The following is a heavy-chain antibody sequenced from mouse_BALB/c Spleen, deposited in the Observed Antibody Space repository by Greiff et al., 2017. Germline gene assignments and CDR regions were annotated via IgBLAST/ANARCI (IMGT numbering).Heavy chain of an antibody. CDR3: ASIGNWGFAY. CDR1: GFNINDTY. Sequence: VQLQQSGAELVKPGASVKLSCTASGFNINDTYMHWVKQRPEQGLEWIGRIDPANGNTKYDPKFQGKATITADTSSNTAYLQLSSLTSEDTAVYYCASIGNWGFAYWGQGTLVTVSA. D-gene: IGHD4-1*01. CDR2: IDPANGNT. J-gene: IGHJ3*01. V-gene: IGHV14-3*02.